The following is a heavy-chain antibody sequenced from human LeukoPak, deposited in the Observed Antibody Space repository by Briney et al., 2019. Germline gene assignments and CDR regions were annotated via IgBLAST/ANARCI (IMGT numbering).Heavy chain of an antibody. CDR3: AKDHYTSGRPGTIDY. CDR2: IRGSGGGT. Sequence: GGSLRLSCAASGFTFSSYAMSWVRQAPGKGLEWVSAIRGSGGGTFYADSVKGRFTISRDNSKNTLYLQMNSLRADDTAVYHCAKDHYTSGRPGTIDYWGQGNLVTVSS. J-gene: IGHJ4*02. D-gene: IGHD6-19*01. CDR1: GFTFSSYA. V-gene: IGHV3-23*01.